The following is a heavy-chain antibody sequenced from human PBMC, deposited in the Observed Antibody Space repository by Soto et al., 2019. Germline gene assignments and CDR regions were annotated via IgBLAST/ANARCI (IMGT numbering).Heavy chain of an antibody. CDR2: IYCSGST. V-gene: IGHV4-61*01. J-gene: IGHJ5*02. D-gene: IGHD1-1*01. CDR3: ARGLGTFYKWFDP. Sequence: SETLSLTCTVSGGSVSSGSYYWSWIRQPPGKVLEWIVYIYCSGSTNYNPSLKSRVTISVDTSNNQFSLKLSSVTAADTAVYYCARGLGTFYKWFDPWGQGTLVTVSS. CDR1: GGSVSSGSYY.